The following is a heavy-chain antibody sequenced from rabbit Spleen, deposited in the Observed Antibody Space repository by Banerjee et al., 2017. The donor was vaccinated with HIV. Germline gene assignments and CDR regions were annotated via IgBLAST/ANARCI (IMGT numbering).Heavy chain of an antibody. D-gene: IGHD8-1*01. J-gene: IGHJ6*01. CDR2: IYAGSYGTT. V-gene: IGHV1S45*01. CDR3: ARDTGTSFSSYGMDL. Sequence: QEQLEESGGDMVKPGASLTLTCTASGFSFSSSYYICWVRQAPGKGPEWIGCIYAGSYGTTYYASWAKGRFTISKTSSTTVTLQMTSLTAADTATYFCARDTGTSFSSYGMDLWGPGTLVTVS. CDR1: GFSFSSSYY.